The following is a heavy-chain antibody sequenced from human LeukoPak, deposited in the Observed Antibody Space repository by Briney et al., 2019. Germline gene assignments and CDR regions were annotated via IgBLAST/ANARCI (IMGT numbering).Heavy chain of an antibody. CDR3: ARGLTWNYGGYFYMDV. Sequence: ASVKVSCKASGGTFSSYAINWVRQAPGQGLEWMGGIIPIFGTANYAQKFEGRVTITADESTNTAYMELSSLRSEDTAVYYCARGLTWNYGGYFYMDVWGKGTTVTVSS. J-gene: IGHJ6*03. CDR1: GGTFSSYA. CDR2: IIPIFGTA. V-gene: IGHV1-69*13. D-gene: IGHD1-7*01.